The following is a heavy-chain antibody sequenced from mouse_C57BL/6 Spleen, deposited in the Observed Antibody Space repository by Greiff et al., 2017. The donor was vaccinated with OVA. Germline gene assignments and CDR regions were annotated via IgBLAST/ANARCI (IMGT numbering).Heavy chain of an antibody. J-gene: IGHJ3*01. CDR2: ISYDGSN. Sequence: ESGPGLVKPSQSLSLTCSVTGYSITSGYYWNWIRQFPGNKLEWMGYISYDGSNNYNPSLKNRISITRDTSKNQIFLKLNSVTTEDTATDYCARGYSNSWFAYWGQGTLVTVSA. CDR3: ARGYSNSWFAY. D-gene: IGHD2-5*01. V-gene: IGHV3-6*01. CDR1: GYSITSGYY.